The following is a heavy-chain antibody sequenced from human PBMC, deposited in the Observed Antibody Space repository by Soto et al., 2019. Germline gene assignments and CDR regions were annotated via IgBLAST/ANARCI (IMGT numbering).Heavy chain of an antibody. CDR2: ISAYNGNT. V-gene: IGHV1-18*01. Sequence: QVQLVQSGAEVKKPGASVKVSCKASGYTFTSYAFSWVRQAPGQGLEWMGWISAYNGNTNYAQKLQGRVTMTTDTPTSTAYMERRSLRSDETAVYYCARDLAAPSQFEYWGQRTLVTVSP. D-gene: IGHD6-13*01. J-gene: IGHJ4*02. CDR3: ARDLAAPSQFEY. CDR1: GYTFTSYA.